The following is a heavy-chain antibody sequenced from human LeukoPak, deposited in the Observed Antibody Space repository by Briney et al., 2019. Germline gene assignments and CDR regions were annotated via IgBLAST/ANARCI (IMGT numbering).Heavy chain of an antibody. J-gene: IGHJ6*03. V-gene: IGHV3-48*03. CDR2: ISSSGSTK. D-gene: IGHD6-19*01. Sequence: PGGSLRLSCAASGFTFSSYEMNWVRQAPGKGLEWVSYISSSGSTKFYADSVRGRFTISRDNAKNSLYLQMNSLRAEDTAVYYCARGPAAGYYYYYYMDVWGKGTTVTVSS. CDR3: ARGPAAGYYYYYYMDV. CDR1: GFTFSSYE.